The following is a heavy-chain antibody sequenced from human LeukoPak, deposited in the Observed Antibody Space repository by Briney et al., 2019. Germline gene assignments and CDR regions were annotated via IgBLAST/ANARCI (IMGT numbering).Heavy chain of an antibody. Sequence: ASVKVSCKASGYTFINYGISCVRQAPGQGLEWMGWISAHNGDTNYAQKFQGRVTMTTDTSTSTIYMELRSLRSDDTAVYYCARELREEMSPEVETDASDIWGQGTMVTVCS. D-gene: IGHD5-24*01. CDR3: ARELREEMSPEVETDASDI. CDR2: ISAHNGDT. CDR1: GYTFINYG. J-gene: IGHJ3*02. V-gene: IGHV1-18*01.